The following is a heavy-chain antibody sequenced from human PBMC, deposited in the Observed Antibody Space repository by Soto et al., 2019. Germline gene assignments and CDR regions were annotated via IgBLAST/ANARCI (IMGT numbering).Heavy chain of an antibody. V-gene: IGHV2-5*02. D-gene: IGHD3-10*01. CDR2: IYWDDDR. CDR3: ARHFRSGSPYYCIYGLDV. CDR1: GFSLTTSGVG. J-gene: IGHJ6*02. Sequence: QITLKESGPTLVKPTQTLTLTCTFSGFSLTTSGVGVGWIRQPPGEALEWLALIYWDDDRRYSPSLGSRLTITKDTTKSLVVITMTTIDPVNTATHYYARHFRSGSPYYCIYGLDVWGLGTMVTVSS.